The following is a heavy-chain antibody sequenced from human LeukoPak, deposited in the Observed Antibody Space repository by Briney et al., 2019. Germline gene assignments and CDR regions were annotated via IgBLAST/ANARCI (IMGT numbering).Heavy chain of an antibody. V-gene: IGHV1-8*01. CDR3: ARVYYDSSGYYDY. CDR1: GYTFTSYD. Sequence: ASVKVSCTASGYTFTSYDINWVRQATGQGLEWMGWMNPNSGNTGYAQKFQGRVTMTRNTSISTAYMELSSLRSEDTAVYYCARVYYDSSGYYDYWGQGTLVTVSS. D-gene: IGHD3-22*01. J-gene: IGHJ4*02. CDR2: MNPNSGNT.